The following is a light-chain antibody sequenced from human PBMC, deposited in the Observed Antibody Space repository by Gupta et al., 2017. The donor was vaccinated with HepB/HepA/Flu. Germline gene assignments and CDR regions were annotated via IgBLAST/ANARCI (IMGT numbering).Light chain of an antibody. CDR3: QQRDNTPLT. J-gene: IGKJ4*01. V-gene: IGKV1-39*01. Sequence: IHMTQSPSSLSASVGDRVTITCRASQSISSYLHWWQQKPGKAPNLLIYTASSLQGGVPSRFSGSGSGTDFTLTISRVQPEAFATYCCQQRDNTPLTFGGGTKVEIK. CDR1: QSISSY. CDR2: TAS.